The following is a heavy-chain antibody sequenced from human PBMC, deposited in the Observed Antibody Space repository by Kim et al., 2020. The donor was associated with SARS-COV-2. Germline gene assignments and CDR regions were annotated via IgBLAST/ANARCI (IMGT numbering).Heavy chain of an antibody. CDR2: INIDGSST. CDR3: ASIAAAGQEFNDAFDI. CDR1: GFTFSSYW. D-gene: IGHD6-13*01. J-gene: IGHJ3*02. V-gene: IGHV3-74*01. Sequence: GGSLRLSCAASGFTFSSYWMHWVRQAPGKGLVWVSRINIDGSSTSYADPVKGRFTISRDNAKNTLYLQMNSPRAEDTAVYYCASIAAAGQEFNDAFDIWGQGTMVAVSS.